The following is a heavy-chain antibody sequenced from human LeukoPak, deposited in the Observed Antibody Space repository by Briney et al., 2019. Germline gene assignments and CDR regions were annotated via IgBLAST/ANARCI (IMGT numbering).Heavy chain of an antibody. CDR3: ARDRYNWNTYYYYMDV. CDR1: GGSISSYY. V-gene: IGHV4-4*07. CDR2: IYTSGST. Sequence: SETLSLTCTVSGGSISSYYWGWIRQPAGKGLEWIGRIYTSGSTNYNPSLKSRVTMSVDTSKNQFSLKLSSVTAADTAVYYCARDRYNWNTYYYYMDVWGKGTTVTVSS. D-gene: IGHD1/OR15-1a*01. J-gene: IGHJ6*03.